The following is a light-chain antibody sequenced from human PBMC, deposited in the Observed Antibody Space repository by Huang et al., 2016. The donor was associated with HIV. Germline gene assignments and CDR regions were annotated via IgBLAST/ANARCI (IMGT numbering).Light chain of an antibody. J-gene: IGKJ1*01. CDR1: QSVSRNY. CDR3: QQCGRSPWT. Sequence: EIVLTQSPGTLSLSPGERATLSCRASQSVSRNYLAWYQQKPGQAPRLLIYGASSRATGIPDRFSGSGSGTDFTLTISRLEPEDFAVYYCQQCGRSPWTFGQGTKLEIK. CDR2: GAS. V-gene: IGKV3-20*01.